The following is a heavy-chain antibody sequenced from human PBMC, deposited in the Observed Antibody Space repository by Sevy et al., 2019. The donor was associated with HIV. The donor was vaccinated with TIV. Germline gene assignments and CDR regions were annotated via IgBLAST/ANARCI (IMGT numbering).Heavy chain of an antibody. CDR1: GYIFTDYY. D-gene: IGHD4-4*01. Sequence: ASAKVSCKASGYIFTDYYIHWVRQAPGQGLEWMAWINSDSGVTNYAQRFQGEVTVTRDTSLSTAYLELSRLKSNDTAIYYCARLTTQPTSDLYGMDVWGQGTRVTVSS. V-gene: IGHV1-2*02. CDR2: INSDSGVT. CDR3: ARLTTQPTSDLYGMDV. J-gene: IGHJ6*02.